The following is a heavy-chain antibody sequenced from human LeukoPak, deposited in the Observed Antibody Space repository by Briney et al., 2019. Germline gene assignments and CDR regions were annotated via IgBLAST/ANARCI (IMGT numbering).Heavy chain of an antibody. Sequence: ALVKVSCKASGYTFTSYGISWVRQAPGQGLEWMGWISAYNGNTNYAQKLQGRVTMTTDTSTSTAYMELRSLRSDDTAVYYCARDRRTARAAGSWFDPWGQGTLVTVSS. V-gene: IGHV1-18*01. CDR2: ISAYNGNT. CDR3: ARDRRTARAAGSWFDP. CDR1: GYTFTSYG. J-gene: IGHJ5*02. D-gene: IGHD2-15*01.